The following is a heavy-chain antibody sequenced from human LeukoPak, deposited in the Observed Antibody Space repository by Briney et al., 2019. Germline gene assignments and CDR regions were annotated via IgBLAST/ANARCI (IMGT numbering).Heavy chain of an antibody. J-gene: IGHJ6*03. V-gene: IGHV4-39*07. CDR1: GGSISSSSYY. Sequence: PSETLSLTCTVSGGSISSSSYYWGWIRQPPGKGLEWIGSIYYSGSTYYNPSLKSRVTISVDTSKNQFSLKLSSVTAADTAVYYCARVGRAATVVDYYYYMDVWGKGTTVTVSS. CDR2: IYYSGST. CDR3: ARVGRAATVVDYYYYMDV. D-gene: IGHD4-23*01.